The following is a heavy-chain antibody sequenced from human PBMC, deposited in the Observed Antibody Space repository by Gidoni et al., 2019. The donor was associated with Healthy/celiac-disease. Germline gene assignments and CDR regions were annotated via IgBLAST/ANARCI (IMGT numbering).Heavy chain of an antibody. CDR1: GFTFADYA. CDR2: ISWNSGSI. CDR3: ANSDRFRMVRAYPGIYFQH. Sequence: EVQLVESGGGLVQPGRSLRLSCAASGFTFADYAMHWVRQAPGKGLEWVSGISWNSGSIGYADSVKGRFTISRDNAKNSLYLQMNSLRAEDTALYYCANSDRFRMVRAYPGIYFQHWGQGTLVTVSS. J-gene: IGHJ1*01. D-gene: IGHD3-10*01. V-gene: IGHV3-9*01.